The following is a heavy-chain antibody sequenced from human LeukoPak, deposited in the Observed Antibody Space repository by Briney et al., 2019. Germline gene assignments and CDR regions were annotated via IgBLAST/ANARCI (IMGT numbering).Heavy chain of an antibody. J-gene: IGHJ3*02. CDR2: IRYDGSNK. Sequence: GESLKISCAASGFTFSSYGMHWVRQAPGKGLEWVAFIRYDGSNKYYADSVKGRFTISRDNSKNTLYLQMNSLRAEDTAVYYCAKEDIVVVVAATIGAFDIWGQGTMVTVSS. V-gene: IGHV3-30*02. D-gene: IGHD2-15*01. CDR3: AKEDIVVVVAATIGAFDI. CDR1: GFTFSSYG.